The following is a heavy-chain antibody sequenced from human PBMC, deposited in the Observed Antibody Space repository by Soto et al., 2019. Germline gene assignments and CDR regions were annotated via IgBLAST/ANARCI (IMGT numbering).Heavy chain of an antibody. Sequence: ASVKVSCKASGYTFTSYYIHWVRQAPGQGLEWMGIINPSGGSTSCAQKFQGRVTVTRDTSTSTVYMELSSLRSEDTAVYYCARVGPYYESSGYYYFDYWGQGTPVTVS. CDR2: INPSGGST. V-gene: IGHV1-46*01. J-gene: IGHJ4*02. D-gene: IGHD3-22*01. CDR1: GYTFTSYY. CDR3: ARVGPYYESSGYYYFDY.